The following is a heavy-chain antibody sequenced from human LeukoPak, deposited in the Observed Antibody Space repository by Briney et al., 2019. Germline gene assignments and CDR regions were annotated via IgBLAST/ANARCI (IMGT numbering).Heavy chain of an antibody. D-gene: IGHD1-26*01. CDR3: AKGVVGRHQGY. Sequence: GGSLRLSCAASGFTFSSYAMSWVCQAPGKGLEWVSAISGSGGSTYYADSVKGRFTISRDNSKNTLYLQMNSLRAEDTAVYYCAKGVVGRHQGYWGQGTLVTVSS. CDR1: GFTFSSYA. V-gene: IGHV3-23*01. CDR2: ISGSGGST. J-gene: IGHJ4*02.